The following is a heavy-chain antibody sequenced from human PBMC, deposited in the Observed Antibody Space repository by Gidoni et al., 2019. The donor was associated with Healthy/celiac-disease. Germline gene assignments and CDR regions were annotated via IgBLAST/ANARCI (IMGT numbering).Heavy chain of an antibody. Sequence: QVQLVQSGAEVKKPGSSVKVFCKASGGTFSSYAISWVRQAPGRGLEWMGGIIPIFGTANYAQKFQGRVTMTADESTSTAYMELSSLRSEDTAVYYCARGSTAAAEFYWFDPWGQGTLVTVSS. CDR2: IIPIFGTA. D-gene: IGHD6-13*01. CDR3: ARGSTAAAEFYWFDP. CDR1: GGTFSSYA. J-gene: IGHJ5*02. V-gene: IGHV1-69*01.